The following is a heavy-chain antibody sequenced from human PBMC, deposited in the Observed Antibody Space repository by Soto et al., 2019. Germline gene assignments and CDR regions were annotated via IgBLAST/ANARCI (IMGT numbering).Heavy chain of an antibody. D-gene: IGHD1-1*01. CDR2: ISAHNGNT. J-gene: IGHJ4*02. CDR1: GYAFTTYG. CDR3: ARGRYGDY. V-gene: IGHV1-18*01. Sequence: QVHLVQSGAEVKKPGASVKVSCKGSGYAFTTYGITWVRQAPGQGLEWMGWISAHNGNTNYAQKLQGRVTVTRDTSASTAYMELRSLRSDVTAVYYCARGRYGDYWGQGALVTASS.